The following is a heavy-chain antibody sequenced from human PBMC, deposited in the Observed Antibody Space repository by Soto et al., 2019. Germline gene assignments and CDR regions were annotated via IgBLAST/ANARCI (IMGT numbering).Heavy chain of an antibody. V-gene: IGHV3-74*01. CDR1: GFIFSNYW. J-gene: IGHJ4*02. CDR2: IDHDGPT. CDR3: VRDSHGDY. Sequence: EVQLVESGGGLVQPGGSLRLSCAGSGFIFSNYWMHWVRQAPGKGLEWVSRIDHDGPTDYADSVRGRFTISRDNAENTLYLQMHSLRPEDTAVYYCVRDSHGDYCGQGTLVTVSS.